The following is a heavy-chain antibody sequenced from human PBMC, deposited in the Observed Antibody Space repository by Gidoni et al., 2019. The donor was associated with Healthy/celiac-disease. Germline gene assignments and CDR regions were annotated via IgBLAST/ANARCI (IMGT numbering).Heavy chain of an antibody. D-gene: IGHD2-2*02. CDR2: IWYDGRNK. Sequence: QVQLVESGGGVVQPGRSLRLSCAASGFTFSSYGMHWVRQAPGKGLEWVAVIWYDGRNKYYADSVKGRFTISRDNSKNTLYLQMNSLRAEDTAVYYCAREIGGYCSSTSCYTGVYYYYGMDVWGQGTTVTVSS. V-gene: IGHV3-33*01. CDR3: AREIGGYCSSTSCYTGVYYYYGMDV. CDR1: GFTFSSYG. J-gene: IGHJ6*02.